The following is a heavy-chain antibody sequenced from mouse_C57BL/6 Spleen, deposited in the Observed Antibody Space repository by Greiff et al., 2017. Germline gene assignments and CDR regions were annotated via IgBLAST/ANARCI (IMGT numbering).Heavy chain of an antibody. Sequence: EVQLVESGGGLVKPGGSLKLSCAASGFTFSDYGMHWVRQAPEKGLEWVAYISSGSSTIYYADTVTGRLTLSRDHAKNTLFLQMTSLRSEDTAMYYCARGNFSYFGSSHDYWGQGTTLTVSS. J-gene: IGHJ2*01. CDR1: GFTFSDYG. D-gene: IGHD1-1*01. CDR3: ARGNFSYFGSSHDY. CDR2: ISSGSSTI. V-gene: IGHV5-17*01.